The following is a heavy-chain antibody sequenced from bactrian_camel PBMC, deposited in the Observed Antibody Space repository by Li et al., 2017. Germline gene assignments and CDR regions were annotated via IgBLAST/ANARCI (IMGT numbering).Heavy chain of an antibody. V-gene: IGHV3S53*01. CDR3: AATEDWHCRDGRLPDFVAY. CDR2: IESGSST. D-gene: IGHD1*01. CDR1: KNPAREYC. Sequence: HVQLVESGGGSVQTGGSLTLSCAVSKNPAREYCMGWFRQAPGKEREGVALIESGSSTKYADSAKGRFTISRDDAKNTVYLEMNSLKPEDSAMYYCAATEDWHCRDGRLPDFVAYWGQGTQVTVS. J-gene: IGHJ4*01.